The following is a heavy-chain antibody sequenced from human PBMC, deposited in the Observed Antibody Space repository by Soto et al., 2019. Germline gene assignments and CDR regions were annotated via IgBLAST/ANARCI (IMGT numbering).Heavy chain of an antibody. CDR2: ISADNGNT. D-gene: IGHD1-26*01. J-gene: IGHJ6*02. CDR1: GYTFTSYG. Sequence: APVKVSCKASGYTFTSYGISLVRHAPGQGVEWMGWISADNGNTNYAHKLQGRVIMTTDTSTSTAYMELRSLRSDDTAVYYCARDIVSGSGSYGYYYYGMDVWGQGTTVTVSS. V-gene: IGHV1-18*01. CDR3: ARDIVSGSGSYGYYYYGMDV.